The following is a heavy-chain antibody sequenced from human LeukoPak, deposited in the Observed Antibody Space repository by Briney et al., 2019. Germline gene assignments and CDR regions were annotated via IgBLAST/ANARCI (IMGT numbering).Heavy chain of an antibody. J-gene: IGHJ4*02. CDR2: MSYDGFNK. Sequence: SGRSLRLSCAASGFTFSSYAMHWVRQSLGKGLEWVAVMSYDGFNKYYADSVKGRFTISRDNSKNTLYLQMNSLRAEDTAVYYCAKTKGYSYSYYFDYWGQGTLVTVSS. D-gene: IGHD5-18*01. V-gene: IGHV3-30*18. CDR3: AKTKGYSYSYYFDY. CDR1: GFTFSSYA.